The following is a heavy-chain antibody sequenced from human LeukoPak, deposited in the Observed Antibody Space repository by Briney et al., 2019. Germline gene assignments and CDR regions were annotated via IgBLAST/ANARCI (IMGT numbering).Heavy chain of an antibody. CDR3: ARGPDYGDYILDY. CDR2: IIPIFGTA. CDR1: GGTFSSYA. J-gene: IGHJ4*02. Sequence: SVKVSCKTSGGTFSSYAISWVRQAPGQGLEWMGGIIPIFGTANYAQKFQGRVTITADESTSTAYMELSSLRSEDTAVYYCARGPDYGDYILDYWGQGTLVTVSS. V-gene: IGHV1-69*13. D-gene: IGHD4-17*01.